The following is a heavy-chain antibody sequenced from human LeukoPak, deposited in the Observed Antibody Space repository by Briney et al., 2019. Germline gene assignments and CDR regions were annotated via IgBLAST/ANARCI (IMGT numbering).Heavy chain of an antibody. J-gene: IGHJ4*02. CDR1: GGSFSGYY. V-gene: IGHV4-34*01. Sequence: SETLSLTCAVYGGSFSGYYWSWIRQPPGKGLEWIGEINHSGSTNYNPSLKSRVTISVDTSKNQFSLKLSSVTAADTAVYYCARGLSVDYWGQGTLVTVSS. CDR3: ARGLSVDY. CDR2: INHSGST. D-gene: IGHD3-16*02.